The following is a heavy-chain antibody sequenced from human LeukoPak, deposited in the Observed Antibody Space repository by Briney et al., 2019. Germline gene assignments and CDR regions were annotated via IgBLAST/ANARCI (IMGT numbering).Heavy chain of an antibody. J-gene: IGHJ4*02. V-gene: IGHV3-23*01. CDR3: AKDHRRDGYKTNFDY. D-gene: IGHD5-24*01. CDR1: GFTFSSYA. Sequence: PGGSLRLSCAASGFTFSSYAMSWVRQAPGKGLESVSAISGSGGSTYYADSVKGRFTISRDNSKNTLYLQMNSLRAEDTAVYYCAKDHRRDGYKTNFDYWGQGTLVTVSS. CDR2: ISGSGGST.